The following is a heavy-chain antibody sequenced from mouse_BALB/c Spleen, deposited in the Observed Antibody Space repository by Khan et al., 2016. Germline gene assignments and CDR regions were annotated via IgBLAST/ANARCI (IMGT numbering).Heavy chain of an antibody. D-gene: IGHD1-1*01. CDR1: GYSITSGYY. CDR2: ISYDGSN. V-gene: IGHV3-6*02. J-gene: IGHJ1*01. Sequence: EVQLQESGPGLVKPSQSLSLTCSVTGYSITSGYYWNWIRQFPGNKLEWMGYISYDGSNNYNPSLKNRISITRDTSKNQFFLKLNSVTTEDTATXYCARAPCYYYGSSYWYFDVWGAGTTVTVSS. CDR3: ARAPCYYYGSSYWYFDV.